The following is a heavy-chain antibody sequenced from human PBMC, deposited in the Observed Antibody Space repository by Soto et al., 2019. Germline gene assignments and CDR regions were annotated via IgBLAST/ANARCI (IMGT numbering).Heavy chain of an antibody. J-gene: IGHJ6*02. V-gene: IGHV3-23*01. Sequence: PGGSLRLSCAASGFTFSSYAMSWVRQAPGKGLEWVSAISGSGGSTYYADSVKGRFTISRDNSKNTLYLQMNSLRAEDTAVYYCAKDQGASGSYYIFITYRMDAWGQGTKAPVYS. CDR2: ISGSGGST. CDR3: AKDQGASGSYYIFITYRMDA. CDR1: GFTFSSYA. D-gene: IGHD3-10*01.